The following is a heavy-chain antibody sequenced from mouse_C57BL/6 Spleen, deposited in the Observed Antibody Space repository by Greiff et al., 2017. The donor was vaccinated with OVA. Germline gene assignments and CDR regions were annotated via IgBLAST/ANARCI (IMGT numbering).Heavy chain of an antibody. CDR2: IYPGDGDT. Sequence: QVQLQQSGPELVKPGASVKISCKASGYAFSSSWMNWVKQRPGKGLEWIGRIYPGDGDTNYNGKFKGKATLTADKSSSTAYMQLSSLTSEDSAVYFCARERVYYGNYGGFAYWGQGTLVTVSA. CDR1: GYAFSSSW. J-gene: IGHJ3*01. V-gene: IGHV1-82*01. CDR3: ARERVYYGNYGGFAY. D-gene: IGHD2-1*01.